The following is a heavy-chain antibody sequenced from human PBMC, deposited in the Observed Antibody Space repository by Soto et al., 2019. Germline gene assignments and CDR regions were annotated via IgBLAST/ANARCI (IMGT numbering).Heavy chain of an antibody. CDR2: ISYDGSNK. D-gene: IGHD1-26*01. J-gene: IGHJ4*02. CDR1: GFTFSSYG. V-gene: IGHV3-30*03. CDR3: ARDPEVGATGYFDY. Sequence: PGGSLRLSCAASGFTFSSYGMHWVRQAPGKGLEWVAVISYDGSNKYYADSVKGRFTISRDNSKNTLYLQMNSLRAEDTAVYYCARDPEVGATGYFDYWGQGTLVTVSS.